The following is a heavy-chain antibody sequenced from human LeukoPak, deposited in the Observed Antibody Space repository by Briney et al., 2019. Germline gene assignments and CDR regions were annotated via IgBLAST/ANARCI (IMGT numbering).Heavy chain of an antibody. CDR2: IIPIFGTA. V-gene: IGHV1-69*13. CDR1: GYTFTRSA. J-gene: IGHJ6*02. D-gene: IGHD2-2*01. CDR3: AREWDIVVVPAARSIYYYYYGMDV. Sequence: ASVKVSCKASGYTFTRSAMNWVRQAPGQGLEWMGGIIPIFGTANYAQKFQGRVTVTADESTSTAYMELSSLRSEDTAVYYCAREWDIVVVPAARSIYYYYYGMDVWGQGTTVTVSS.